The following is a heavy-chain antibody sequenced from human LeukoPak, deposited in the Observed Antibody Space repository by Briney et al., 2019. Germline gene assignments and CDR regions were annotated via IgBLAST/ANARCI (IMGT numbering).Heavy chain of an antibody. CDR1: GFTFSSYA. D-gene: IGHD2-2*01. Sequence: GGSLRLSCTASGFTFSSYAMHWVRQAPGKGLEWVAVISYDGSNKYYADSVKGRFTISRDNSKNTLYLQMNSLRAEDTAVYYCARGHCSSTSCYGGYYYYGMDVWGQGTTVTVSS. V-gene: IGHV3-30-3*01. CDR2: ISYDGSNK. J-gene: IGHJ6*02. CDR3: ARGHCSSTSCYGGYYYYGMDV.